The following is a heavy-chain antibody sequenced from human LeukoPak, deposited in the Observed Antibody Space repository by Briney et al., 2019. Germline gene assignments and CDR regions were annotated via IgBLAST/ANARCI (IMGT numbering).Heavy chain of an antibody. Sequence: GGSLRLSCAASGFTFSTYGMNWVRQAPGTGLEWVSSISSTSSSITYADSVKGRFTISRDNANNSMYLQMDSLRAEDTAVYYCARDPPSRGTRYFDYWGQGTLVTVSS. CDR3: ARDPPSRGTRYFDY. CDR2: ISSTSSSI. J-gene: IGHJ4*02. D-gene: IGHD3-16*01. CDR1: GFTFSTYG. V-gene: IGHV3-21*01.